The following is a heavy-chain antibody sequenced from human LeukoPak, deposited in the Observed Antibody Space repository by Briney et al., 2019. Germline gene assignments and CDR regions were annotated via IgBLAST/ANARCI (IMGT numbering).Heavy chain of an antibody. V-gene: IGHV4-39*07. CDR3: ARSEYSYGADAFDI. CDR1: GGSISSSSYY. J-gene: IGHJ3*02. CDR2: IYYSGST. Sequence: SETLSLTCTVSGGSISSSSYYWGWIRQPPGKGLEWIGSIYYSGSTYYNPSLKSRVTISVDTSKKQFSLKLSSVTAADTAVYYCARSEYSYGADAFDIWGQGTMVTVSS. D-gene: IGHD5-18*01.